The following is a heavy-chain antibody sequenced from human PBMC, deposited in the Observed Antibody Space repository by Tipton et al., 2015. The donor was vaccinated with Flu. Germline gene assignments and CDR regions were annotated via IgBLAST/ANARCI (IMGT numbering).Heavy chain of an antibody. CDR1: GGSFSGYY. Sequence: TLSLTCAVYGGSFSGYYWSWIRQPPGKGLEWIGEINHSGSTNYNPSLKSRVTISVDTSENQFSLKLSSVTAADTAVYYCAREGLRKNWFDPWGQGTLVTVSS. V-gene: IGHV4-34*01. J-gene: IGHJ5*02. CDR2: INHSGST. CDR3: AREGLRKNWFDP.